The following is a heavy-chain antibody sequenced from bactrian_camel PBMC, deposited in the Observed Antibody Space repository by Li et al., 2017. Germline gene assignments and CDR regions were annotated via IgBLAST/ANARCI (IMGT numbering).Heavy chain of an antibody. Sequence: QVQLVESGGGLVQPGGSLTLSCAASGFTFNSYGMSWVRQATGKGLEWVSGIHSDGTNGRYVDSVKGRFTISRDNPKSTLYLQMNSLTTEDTAVYYCARGWADGALGAPQGQGTQVTVS. V-gene: IGHV3S5*01. CDR2: IHSDGTNG. J-gene: IGHJ4*01. CDR1: GFTFNSYG. D-gene: IGHD5*01.